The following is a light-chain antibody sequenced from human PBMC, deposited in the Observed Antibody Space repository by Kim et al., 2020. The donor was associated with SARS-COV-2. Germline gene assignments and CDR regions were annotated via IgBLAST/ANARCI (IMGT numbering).Light chain of an antibody. J-gene: IGLJ3*02. CDR1: SGHSSYA. Sequence: SVKLTCTLSSGHSSYAITWHQQQPEKGPRYLMKLNSDGSHSKGDGIPDRFSGSSSGAERYLTISSLQSEDEADYYCQTWGTGIWVFGGGTKLTVL. CDR3: QTWGTGIWV. V-gene: IGLV4-69*01. CDR2: LNSDGSH.